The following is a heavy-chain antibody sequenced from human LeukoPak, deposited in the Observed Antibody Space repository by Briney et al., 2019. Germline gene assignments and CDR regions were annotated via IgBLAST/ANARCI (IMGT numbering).Heavy chain of an antibody. Sequence: GRSLRLPCAASGFTFSSYGLHWVRQAPGKGLEWVAVISYDGSNKYYADSVKGRFTISRDNSKNTLYLQMNSLRAEDTAVYYCAREEWLRFFNYGGQGTLVTVSA. CDR1: GFTFSSYG. J-gene: IGHJ4*02. CDR3: AREEWLRFFNY. V-gene: IGHV3-30*04. D-gene: IGHD5-12*01. CDR2: ISYDGSNK.